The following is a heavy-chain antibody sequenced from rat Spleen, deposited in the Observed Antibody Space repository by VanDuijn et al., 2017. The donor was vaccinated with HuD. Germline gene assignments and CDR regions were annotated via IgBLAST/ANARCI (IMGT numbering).Heavy chain of an antibody. CDR3: ARQDTSGYSNWFTY. CDR1: GFTFSDYY. CDR2: ISSSGDST. V-gene: IGHV5-25*01. D-gene: IGHD4-3*01. J-gene: IGHJ3*01. Sequence: EVQLVESDGGLVQPGRSLKLSCGASGFTFSDYYMAWVRQAPTKGLEWVATISSSGDSTDYRDSVKGRFTMSRDNTRSTQFLQMDSLRSEDTATYYCARQDTSGYSNWFTYWGQGTLVTVSS.